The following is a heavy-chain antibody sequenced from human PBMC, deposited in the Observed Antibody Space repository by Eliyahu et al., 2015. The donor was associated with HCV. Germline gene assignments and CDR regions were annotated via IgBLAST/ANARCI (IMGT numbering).Heavy chain of an antibody. V-gene: IGHV3-7*01. D-gene: IGHD6-19*01. CDR2: IKTDGRER. Sequence: EVQLVESGGGLVQPGGSLRLSCAASGFTFSQHWMAWVRQAPGEGFGWVAAIKTDGRERNYVDSAKGRFTISRDNAKDSLYLEMNNLRVEDTAVYYCMRDGESGWNDFDHWGQGTLVTVSS. J-gene: IGHJ4*02. CDR1: GFTFSQHW. CDR3: MRDGESGWNDFDH.